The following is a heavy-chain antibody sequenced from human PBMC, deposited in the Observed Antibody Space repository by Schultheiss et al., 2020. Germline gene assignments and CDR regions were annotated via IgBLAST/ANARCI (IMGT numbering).Heavy chain of an antibody. V-gene: IGHV3-20*04. Sequence: GGSLRLSCAASGFNFDDYGMSWVRQAPGKGMEWVSGINWNGGSTGYADSVKGRFTISRDNAKNSLYLQMNSLRAEDTAVYYCARDTVSSGYYYMDVWGKGTTVTVSS. CDR3: ARDTVSSGYYYMDV. CDR2: INWNGGST. CDR1: GFNFDDYG. D-gene: IGHD2-15*01. J-gene: IGHJ6*03.